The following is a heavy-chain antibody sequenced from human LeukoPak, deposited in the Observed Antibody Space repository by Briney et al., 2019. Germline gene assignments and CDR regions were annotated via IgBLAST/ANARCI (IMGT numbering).Heavy chain of an antibody. CDR3: AKARCSSTSCYFGWFDP. Sequence: GGSLRLSCAASGFTFSSYAMSWVRQAPGKGLEWVSAISGSGGSTYYADSVKGRFTISRDNSKNTLYLQMNSQRAEDTAVYYCAKARCSSTSCYFGWFDPWGQGTLVTVSS. J-gene: IGHJ5*02. CDR2: ISGSGGST. CDR1: GFTFSSYA. V-gene: IGHV3-23*01. D-gene: IGHD2-2*01.